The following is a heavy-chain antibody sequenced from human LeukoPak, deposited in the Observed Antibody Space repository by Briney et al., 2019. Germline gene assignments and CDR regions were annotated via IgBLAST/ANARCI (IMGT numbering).Heavy chain of an antibody. V-gene: IGHV1-2*02. J-gene: IGHJ4*02. CDR3: ARLADCSSSSCRSFDY. D-gene: IGHD2-2*01. CDR1: GYPFTGYY. Sequence: GASVKVSCKAFGYPFTGYYLHWVRQAPGQGLEWMGWINPNSGFTNYAQKFQGRVTMTRDTSTSTAYMELSRLRSDDTAVYYCARLADCSSSSCRSFDYWGQGTLVTVSS. CDR2: INPNSGFT.